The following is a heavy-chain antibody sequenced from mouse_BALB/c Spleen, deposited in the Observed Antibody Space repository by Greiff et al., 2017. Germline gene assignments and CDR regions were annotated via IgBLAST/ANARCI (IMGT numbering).Heavy chain of an antibody. CDR2: IDPETGGT. J-gene: IGHJ2*01. Sequence: VKLQESGAELVRPGASVTLSCKASGYTFTDYEMHWVKQTPVHGLEWIGAIDPETGGTAYNQKFKGKATLTADKSSSTAYMELRSLTSEDSAVYYCTRGGYGNLDYWGQGTTLTVSS. V-gene: IGHV1-15*01. D-gene: IGHD2-10*02. CDR1: GYTFTDYE. CDR3: TRGGYGNLDY.